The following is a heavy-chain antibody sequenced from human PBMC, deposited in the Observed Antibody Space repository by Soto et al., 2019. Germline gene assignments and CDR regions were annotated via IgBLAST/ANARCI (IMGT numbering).Heavy chain of an antibody. CDR3: ARGAGGRVGMDV. D-gene: IGHD2-8*02. J-gene: IGHJ6*03. CDR1: GGTFSSYT. CDR2: IIPILGIA. V-gene: IGHV1-69*02. Sequence: ASVKVSCKASGGTFSSYTISWVRQAPGQGLEWMGRIIPILGIANYAQKFQGRVTITADKSTSTAYMELSSLRSEDTAVYYCARGAGGRVGMDVWGKGTTVTVSS.